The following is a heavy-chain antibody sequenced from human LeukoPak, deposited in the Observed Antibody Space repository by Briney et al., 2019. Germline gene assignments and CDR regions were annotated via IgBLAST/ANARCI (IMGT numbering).Heavy chain of an antibody. Sequence: SETLSLTCTVSGGSISSGSYYWSWIRQPPGKALEWIGYIYYSGSTNYNPSLRSRVTISVDTSKNQFSLKLSSVTAADTAVYYCARVQGPMVRGPDYYYYYYMDVWGKGTTVTVSS. CDR1: GGSISSGSYY. V-gene: IGHV4-61*01. D-gene: IGHD3-10*01. J-gene: IGHJ6*03. CDR2: IYYSGST. CDR3: ARVQGPMVRGPDYYYYYYMDV.